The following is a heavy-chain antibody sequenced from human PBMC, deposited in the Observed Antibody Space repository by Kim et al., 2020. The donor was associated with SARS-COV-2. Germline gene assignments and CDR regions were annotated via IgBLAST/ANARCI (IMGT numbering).Heavy chain of an antibody. CDR2: INPNSGGT. CDR3: ARDSDTYDFWSGPGGDP. Sequence: ASVKVSCKASGYTFTGYYMHWVRQAPGQGLEWMGWINPNSGGTNYAQKFQGRVTMTRDTSISTAYMELSRLRSDDTAVYYCARDSDTYDFWSGPGGDPWGQGTLVTVSS. J-gene: IGHJ5*02. CDR1: GYTFTGYY. D-gene: IGHD3-3*01. V-gene: IGHV1-2*02.